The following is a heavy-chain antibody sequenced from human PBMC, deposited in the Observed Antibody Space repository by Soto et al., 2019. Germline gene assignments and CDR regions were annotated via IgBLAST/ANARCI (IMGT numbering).Heavy chain of an antibody. CDR2: ISGDGINT. D-gene: IGHD1-26*01. J-gene: IGHJ4*02. CDR3: AGGNLSFDFDS. V-gene: IGHV3-30*03. CDR1: GFNFGFFG. Sequence: GESLKISCAASGFNFGFFGMHWVRQAPGKGLEWVAFISGDGINTQYADSVRGRFTLSRDYSRKTMYLQMDSLRDEDTALYYCAGGNLSFDFDSWGLGTLVTVSS.